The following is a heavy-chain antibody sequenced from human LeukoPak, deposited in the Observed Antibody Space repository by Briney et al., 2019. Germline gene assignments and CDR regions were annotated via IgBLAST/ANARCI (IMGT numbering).Heavy chain of an antibody. CDR1: GYTFTSYW. J-gene: IGHJ4*02. D-gene: IGHD6-13*01. CDR2: IYPGDSDT. V-gene: IGHV5-51*01. CDR3: ARRDTSSWYF. Sequence: KVSCKASGYTFTSYWIGWVRQMPEKGLEWMGIIYPGDSDTRYSPSFQGQVTISADKSISTAYLQWSSLKASDTAMYYCARRDTSSWYFWGQGTLVTVSS.